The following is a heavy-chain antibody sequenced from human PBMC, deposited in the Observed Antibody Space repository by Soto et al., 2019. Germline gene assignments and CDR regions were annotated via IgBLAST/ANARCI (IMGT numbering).Heavy chain of an antibody. J-gene: IGHJ4*02. D-gene: IGHD3-16*01. CDR2: IGSNGVST. CDR1: GFTFSNFA. V-gene: IGHV3-64D*06. Sequence: GGSLRLSCSVSGFTFSNFAMHWVRQAPGKGLEYVSAIGSNGVSTYYVDSVKGRFTISRDNSKNTLFLQMTSLRPEDTAVYYCVKEYTTPTLYHFDYWGQGTLVTVSS. CDR3: VKEYTTPTLYHFDY.